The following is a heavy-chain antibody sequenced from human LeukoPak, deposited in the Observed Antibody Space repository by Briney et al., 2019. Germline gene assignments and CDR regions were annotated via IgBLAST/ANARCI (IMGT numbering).Heavy chain of an antibody. J-gene: IGHJ5*02. CDR3: ASESYSSSWPRGGNWFDP. Sequence: GGSLRLSCAASGFSFSNAWMSWVRQAPGKGLEWVSYISSSGSTIYYADSVKGRFTISRDNAKSSLYLQMNSLRAEDTAVYYCASESYSSSWPRGGNWFDPWGQGTLVTVSS. V-gene: IGHV3-11*04. D-gene: IGHD6-13*01. CDR2: ISSSGSTI. CDR1: GFSFSNAW.